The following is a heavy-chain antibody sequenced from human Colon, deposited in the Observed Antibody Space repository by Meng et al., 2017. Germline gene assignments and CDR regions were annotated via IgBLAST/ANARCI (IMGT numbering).Heavy chain of an antibody. CDR1: GDSVSSNSAA. Sequence: QVQLQQSGPGLVKPSQTLSLTCAISGDSVSSNSAAWNWIRQSPSRGLEWLGQTYYRSEWQNHYGVSVKSRITINADTSRNHFSLHLNSVTPEDTAVYYCTTWYGEYWGQGTLVTV. CDR2: TYYRSEWQN. V-gene: IGHV6-1*01. CDR3: TTWYGEY. D-gene: IGHD3-10*01. J-gene: IGHJ4*02.